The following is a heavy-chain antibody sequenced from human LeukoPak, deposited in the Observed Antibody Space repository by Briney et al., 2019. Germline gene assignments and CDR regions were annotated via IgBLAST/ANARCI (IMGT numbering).Heavy chain of an antibody. CDR2: IRYDGSNT. CDR1: GFIFSSYG. D-gene: IGHD4-17*01. J-gene: IGHJ6*03. V-gene: IGHV3-30*02. CDR3: AKDYGDYGISYYYYMDV. Sequence: PGGSLRLSCAASGFIFSSYGMHWVRQAPGKGLEWVAFIRYDGSNTYYADSVKGRFTISRDNSKNTLYLQMNSLRAEDTAVYYCAKDYGDYGISYYYYMDVWGKGTTVTISS.